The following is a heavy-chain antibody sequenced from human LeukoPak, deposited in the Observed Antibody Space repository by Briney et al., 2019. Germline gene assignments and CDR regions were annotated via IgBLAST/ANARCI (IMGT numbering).Heavy chain of an antibody. CDR3: ARENMVYAIVD. CDR1: GGTFSSYA. D-gene: IGHD2-8*01. CDR2: INPNSGGT. V-gene: IGHV1-2*06. Sequence: ASVKVSCKASGGTFSSYAISWVRQAPGQGLEWMGRINPNSGGTNYAQKFQGRVTMTGDTSISTAYMELSRLRSDDTAVYYCARENMVYAIVDWGQGTLVTVSS. J-gene: IGHJ4*02.